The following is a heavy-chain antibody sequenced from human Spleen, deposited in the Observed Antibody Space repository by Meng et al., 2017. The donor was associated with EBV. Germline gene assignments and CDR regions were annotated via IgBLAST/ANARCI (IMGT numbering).Heavy chain of an antibody. CDR1: GGPTSSRSC. J-gene: IGHJ4*02. D-gene: IGHD6-13*01. Sequence: GPGMVSPLGIPPSTCGVAGGPTSSRSCWSWFRQPPGKVREWIWEIYESGSTKYNPSLESRVTVSIDKSKNQFSLKLSSVTAADTAVYYCARGTSRPSMYYFDYWGQGTLVTVSS. V-gene: IGHV4-4*03. CDR3: ARGTSRPSMYYFDY. CDR2: IYESGST.